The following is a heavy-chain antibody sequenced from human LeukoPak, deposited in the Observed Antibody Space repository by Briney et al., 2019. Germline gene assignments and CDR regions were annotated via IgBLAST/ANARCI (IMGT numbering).Heavy chain of an antibody. V-gene: IGHV3-11*01. CDR3: ILSSGFMYYFDY. Sequence: GPSLRLSCAASGFTFTDYYLSWIRQAPGKGLEWVSYISSSGSTIFYADSVKGRLTVSRDNGKSSLYLEMNSLRAEDTAVYYCILSSGFMYYFDYWGQGTLVTVSS. CDR1: GFTFTDYY. J-gene: IGHJ4*02. D-gene: IGHD3-22*01. CDR2: ISSSGSTI.